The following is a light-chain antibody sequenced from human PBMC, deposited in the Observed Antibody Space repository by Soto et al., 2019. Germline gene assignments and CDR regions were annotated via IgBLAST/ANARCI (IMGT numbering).Light chain of an antibody. Sequence: DIQMTQSPSSLSASVGDRVTITCQASQDIKNYLNWYQQKPGKAPNLLIYDASNLKTGVPSRFSGSGSGTHFTFTISSLQPEDIATYYCQHYDHLPTLSFGGGTKVESK. J-gene: IGKJ4*01. CDR2: DAS. V-gene: IGKV1-33*01. CDR3: QHYDHLPTLS. CDR1: QDIKNY.